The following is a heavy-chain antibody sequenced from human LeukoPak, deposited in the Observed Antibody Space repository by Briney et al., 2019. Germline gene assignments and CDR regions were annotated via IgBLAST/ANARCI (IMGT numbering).Heavy chain of an antibody. CDR2: IYYSGST. D-gene: IGHD6-13*01. CDR3: ARDRPAGTYAFDI. V-gene: IGHV4-59*01. CDR1: GGSISSYY. Sequence: SSETLSLTRTVSGGSISSYYWSWIRQPPGKGLEWIGYIYYSGSTNYNPSLKSRVTISVDTSKNQFSLKLSSVTAADTAVYYCARDRPAGTYAFDIWGQGTMVTVSS. J-gene: IGHJ3*02.